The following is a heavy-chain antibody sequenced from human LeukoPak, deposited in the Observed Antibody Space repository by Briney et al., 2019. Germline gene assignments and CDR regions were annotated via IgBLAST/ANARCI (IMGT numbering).Heavy chain of an antibody. CDR2: ISSSGSTI. Sequence: GGSLRLSCAASGFTFSDYYMSWIRQAPGKGLEWVSYISSSGSTIYYADSVKGRFTISRDNAKNSLYLQMNSLRAEDTAVYYCARVEQQLVHRWFDPWGQGTLVTDSS. V-gene: IGHV3-11*04. J-gene: IGHJ5*02. CDR3: ARVEQQLVHRWFDP. CDR1: GFTFSDYY. D-gene: IGHD6-13*01.